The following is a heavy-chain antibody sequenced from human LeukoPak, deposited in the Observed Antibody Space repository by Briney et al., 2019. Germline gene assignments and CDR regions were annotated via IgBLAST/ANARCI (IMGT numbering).Heavy chain of an antibody. D-gene: IGHD4-17*01. CDR3: ATWIYGDSYGADYYYYYGMDV. Sequence: ASVKVSCKASGYTLTELSMHWVRQAPGKGLEWMGGFDPEDGETIYAQKFQGRVTMTEDTSTDTAYMELSSLRSEDTAVYYCATWIYGDSYGADYYYYYGMDVWGQGTTVTVSS. V-gene: IGHV1-24*01. CDR2: FDPEDGET. CDR1: GYTLTELS. J-gene: IGHJ6*02.